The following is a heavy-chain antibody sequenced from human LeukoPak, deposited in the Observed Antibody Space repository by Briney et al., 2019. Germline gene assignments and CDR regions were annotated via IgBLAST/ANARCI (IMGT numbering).Heavy chain of an antibody. V-gene: IGHV3-74*01. D-gene: IGHD6-19*01. CDR2: INSDGSST. J-gene: IGHJ4*02. Sequence: GGSLRLSCAASGSTFSSYWMHWVRQAPGKGLVWVSRINSDGSSTSCADSVKGRFTISRDNAKNTLYLQMNSLRAEDTAVYYCARELHQWLVRSGFDYWGQGTLVTVSS. CDR1: GSTFSSYW. CDR3: ARELHQWLVRSGFDY.